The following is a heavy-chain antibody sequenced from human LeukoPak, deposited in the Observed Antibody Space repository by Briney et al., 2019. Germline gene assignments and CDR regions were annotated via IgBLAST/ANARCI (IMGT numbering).Heavy chain of an antibody. D-gene: IGHD3-10*01. CDR2: INPNSGGT. CDR1: GYTFTGYY. J-gene: IGHJ4*02. V-gene: IGHV1-2*06. Sequence: ASVKVSCKASGYTFTGYYMHWVRQAPGQGLEWMGRINPNSGGTNYAQKFQGRVTMTRDTSISTAYMELSRLRSDDTAVYYCARDDSGSYYNGFDYWGQGTLVTVSS. CDR3: ARDDSGSYYNGFDY.